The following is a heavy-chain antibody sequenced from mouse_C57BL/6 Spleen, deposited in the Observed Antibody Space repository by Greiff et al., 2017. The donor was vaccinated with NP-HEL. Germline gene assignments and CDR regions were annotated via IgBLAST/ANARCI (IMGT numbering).Heavy chain of an antibody. CDR3: ARFGGNSYAMDD. J-gene: IGHJ4*01. CDR1: GYTFTSYW. CDR2: IDPSDSYT. D-gene: IGHD2-1*01. V-gene: IGHV1-50*01. Sequence: QVQLQQPGAELVKPGASVKLSCKASGYTFTSYWMQWVKQRPGQGLEWIGEIDPSDSYTNYNQKFKGKATLTVDTSSSTAYMQLSSLTSEDSAVYYCARFGGNSYAMDDWGQGTSVTVSS.